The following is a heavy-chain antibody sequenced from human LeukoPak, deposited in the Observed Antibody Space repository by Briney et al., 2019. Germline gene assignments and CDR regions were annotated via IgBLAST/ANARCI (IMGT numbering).Heavy chain of an antibody. CDR3: ARGRGVRGVLEY. CDR2: INHSGST. D-gene: IGHD3-10*01. V-gene: IGHV4-34*01. Sequence: SETLSLTCAVYGGSFSGYYWSWIRQPPGKGLEWIGEINHSGSTNYNPSLKSRVTISVDTSKNQFSLKLSSVTAADTAVYYCARGRGVRGVLEYWGQGTLVTVSS. J-gene: IGHJ4*02. CDR1: GGSFSGYY.